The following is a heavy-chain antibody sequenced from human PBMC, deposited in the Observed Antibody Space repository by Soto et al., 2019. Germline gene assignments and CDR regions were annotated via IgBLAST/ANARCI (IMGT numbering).Heavy chain of an antibody. CDR2: IYYSGST. V-gene: IGHV4-31*03. CDR1: GGSISSGGYY. CDR3: AREGYSYGSFSFDP. Sequence: ASATLSLTCTVSGGSISSGGYYWSWIRQHPGKGLEWIGYIYYSGSTYYNPSLKSRVTISVDTSKNQFSLKLSSVTAADTAVYYCAREGYSYGSFSFDPWGQGTLVTVSS. J-gene: IGHJ5*02. D-gene: IGHD5-18*01.